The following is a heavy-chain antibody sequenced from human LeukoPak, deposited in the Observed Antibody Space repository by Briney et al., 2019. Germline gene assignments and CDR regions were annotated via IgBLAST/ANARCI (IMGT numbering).Heavy chain of an antibody. CDR3: ASEPGNWFDP. J-gene: IGHJ5*02. CDR1: GFTVSSNY. Sequence: GGSLGLSCAASGFTVSSNYMSWVRQAPGKGLEWVPVIYSGGSTYYADSVNGRFTISRDNSKSTLYLQMNSLGAEDTAVYYCASEPGNWFDPWGQGTLVTVSS. V-gene: IGHV3-66*01. CDR2: IYSGGST. D-gene: IGHD1-14*01.